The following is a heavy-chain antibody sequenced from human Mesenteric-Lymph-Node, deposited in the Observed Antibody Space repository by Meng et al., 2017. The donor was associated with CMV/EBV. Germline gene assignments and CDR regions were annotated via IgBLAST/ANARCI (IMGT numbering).Heavy chain of an antibody. Sequence: CAASGLTFSSDGMHWVRQAPGKGLEWVAVIWYDGSNKYYADSVKGRFTISRDNSKNTLYLQMNSLRAKDTAVYYCARSRGYSYGYCLWGQGTLVTVSS. V-gene: IGHV3-33*01. D-gene: IGHD5-18*01. J-gene: IGHJ4*02. CDR3: ARSRGYSYGYCL. CDR1: GLTFSSDG. CDR2: IWYDGSNK.